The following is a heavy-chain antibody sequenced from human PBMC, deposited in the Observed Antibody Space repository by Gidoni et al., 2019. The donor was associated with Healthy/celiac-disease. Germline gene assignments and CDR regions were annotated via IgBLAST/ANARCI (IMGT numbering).Heavy chain of an antibody. CDR1: GFTLDDHA. CDR2: ISWNSGSI. J-gene: IGHJ4*02. D-gene: IGHD5-12*01. Sequence: EVQLVESGGGWVQLGRALRPSCAASGFTLDDHAMHWGRQAPGKGLEWVSGISWNSGSIGYADSVKGRFTISRDNAKNSLYLQMNSLRAEDTALYYCASEMATIGGWGQGTLVTVSS. V-gene: IGHV3-9*01. CDR3: ASEMATIGG.